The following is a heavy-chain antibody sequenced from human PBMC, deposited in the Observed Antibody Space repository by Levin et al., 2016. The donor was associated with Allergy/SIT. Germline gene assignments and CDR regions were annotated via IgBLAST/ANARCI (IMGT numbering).Heavy chain of an antibody. V-gene: IGHV4-59*01. CDR3: ARVSSSGWLGGRPPKFGYYYYGIDV. CDR1: GGSISSYY. Sequence: SETLSLTCTVSGGSISSYYWSWIRQPPGKGLEWIGYIYYSGSTNYNPSLKSRVTISVDTSKNQFSLKLSSVTAADTAVYYCARVSSSGWLGGRPPKFGYYYYGIDVWGQGTTVTVSS. D-gene: IGHD6-19*01. CDR2: IYYSGST. J-gene: IGHJ6*02.